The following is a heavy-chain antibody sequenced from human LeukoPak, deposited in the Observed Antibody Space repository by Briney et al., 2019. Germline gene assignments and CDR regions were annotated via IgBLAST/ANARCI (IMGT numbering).Heavy chain of an antibody. J-gene: IGHJ4*02. V-gene: IGHV6-1*01. CDR1: GDSVSSNSAT. CDR3: VRECEGCGWPFDY. D-gene: IGHD6-19*01. CDR2: TYYRSKWYN. Sequence: SQTLSLTCAISGDSVSSNSATWNWIRQSPSRGLEWLGRTYYRSKWYNDYAVSVRSRITINPDTSKNQFSLQLNSVTPDDTAVHYCVRECEGCGWPFDYWGQGTLVTVSS.